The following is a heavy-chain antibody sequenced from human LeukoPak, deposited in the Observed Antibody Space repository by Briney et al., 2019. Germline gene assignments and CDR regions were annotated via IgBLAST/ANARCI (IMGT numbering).Heavy chain of an antibody. Sequence: GGSLRLSCAASGFTFSSYAMSWVRQAPGKGLEWVSGISGSGDSTWYADSVKGRFTISRDNSKNTLYLQMNSLRAEDTAVYYCAKGGIVVVTAIGYWGQGTLVTVSS. CDR2: ISGSGDST. CDR1: GFTFSSYA. V-gene: IGHV3-23*01. CDR3: AKGGIVVVTAIGY. D-gene: IGHD2-21*02. J-gene: IGHJ4*02.